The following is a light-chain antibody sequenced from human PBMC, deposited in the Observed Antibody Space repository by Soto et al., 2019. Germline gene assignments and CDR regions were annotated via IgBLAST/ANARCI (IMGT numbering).Light chain of an antibody. CDR2: DVS. V-gene: IGKV1-5*01. Sequence: DIEMVQSPSALSASVGDTVTIACRASQKSSPWLAWYQQKPGQAPKLLMYDVSSLKRGIPSRFSGSGSGTEFTLTISSLQPHDFATYYCQQYNDYSATFGQGTKVDI. J-gene: IGKJ1*01. CDR3: QQYNDYSAT. CDR1: QKSSPW.